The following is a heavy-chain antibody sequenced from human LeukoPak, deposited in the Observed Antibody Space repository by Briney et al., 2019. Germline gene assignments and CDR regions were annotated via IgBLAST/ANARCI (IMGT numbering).Heavy chain of an antibody. Sequence: GASVKVSCKASGYTLTSYYLHWVRQAPGQGLEWLGWINLNGGGTLSAQKFQGRVTMTRDASISTAYMELSGLRSDDTAVYYCATRCTNGVCYKAYYMDVWGKGTTVTVFS. V-gene: IGHV1-2*02. J-gene: IGHJ6*03. CDR1: GYTLTSYY. CDR3: ATRCTNGVCYKAYYMDV. CDR2: INLNGGGT. D-gene: IGHD2-8*01.